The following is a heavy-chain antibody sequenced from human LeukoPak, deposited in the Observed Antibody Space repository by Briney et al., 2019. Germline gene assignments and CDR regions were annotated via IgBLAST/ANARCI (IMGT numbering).Heavy chain of an antibody. CDR3: ARVLGACSGGSCYTAPGNYFDY. D-gene: IGHD2-15*01. CDR1: RFTFSRYW. CDR2: IKQDGSEK. Sequence: GGSLRLSCAASRFTFSRYWMSWVRQASGKGLEWVANIKQDGSEKYYVDSVKGRFTISRDNAKNSLYLQMNSLRAEDTAVYYCARVLGACSGGSCYTAPGNYFDYWGQGTLVTVSS. V-gene: IGHV3-7*05. J-gene: IGHJ4*02.